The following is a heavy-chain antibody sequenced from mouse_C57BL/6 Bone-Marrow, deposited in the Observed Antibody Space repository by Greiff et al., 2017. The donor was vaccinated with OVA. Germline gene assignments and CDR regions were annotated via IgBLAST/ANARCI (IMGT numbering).Heavy chain of an antibody. J-gene: IGHJ4*01. CDR3: AGWGWLLRREYYAMDY. V-gene: IGHV1-64*01. CDR1: GYTFTSYW. D-gene: IGHD2-3*01. CDR2: IYPNSGST. Sequence: VQLQQPGAELVKPGASVKLSCKASGYTFTSYWMHWVKQRPGQGLEWIGMIYPNSGSTNYNEKFKSKATLTVDKSSSTAYMQLSSLTSEDSAVYYCAGWGWLLRREYYAMDYWGQGTSVTVTS.